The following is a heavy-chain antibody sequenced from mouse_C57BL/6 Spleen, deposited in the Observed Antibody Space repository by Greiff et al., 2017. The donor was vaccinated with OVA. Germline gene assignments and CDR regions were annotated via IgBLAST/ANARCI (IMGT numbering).Heavy chain of an antibody. Sequence: VQLQQSGPELVKPGASVKISCKASGYSFTGYYMTWVKQSPETSLEWIGEITPSTGGTTYHQTFKAQATLTVDKSSSTAYMQLQSLTSEDSAVYYCARSTPSNYAMDYWGQGTAVTVSA. V-gene: IGHV1-42*01. CDR3: ARSTPSNYAMDY. D-gene: IGHD2-10*02. CDR1: GYSFTGYY. J-gene: IGHJ4*01. CDR2: ITPSTGGT.